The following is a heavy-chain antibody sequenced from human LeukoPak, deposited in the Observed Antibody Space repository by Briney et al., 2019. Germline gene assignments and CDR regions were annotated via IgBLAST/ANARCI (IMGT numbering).Heavy chain of an antibody. J-gene: IGHJ4*02. Sequence: ASVKVSCRASGYTFTGYYLHWVRQAPGQGLEWMGWINPESGGTISAQKFQSRVTMTRDTSVSTAYMELSSLRSDDAAVYYCVRGGTGWFYWGQGTLVIVSS. CDR2: INPESGGT. CDR1: GYTFTGYY. V-gene: IGHV1-2*02. CDR3: VRGGTGWFY. D-gene: IGHD6-19*01.